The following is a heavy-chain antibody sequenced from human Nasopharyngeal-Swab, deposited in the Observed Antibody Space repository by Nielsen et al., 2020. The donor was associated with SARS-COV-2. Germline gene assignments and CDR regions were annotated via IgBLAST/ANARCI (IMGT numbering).Heavy chain of an antibody. V-gene: IGHV1-2*04. CDR2: INPNSGGT. CDR1: GYTFTSYD. CDR3: ARVGRYYYDSSGYYGDAFDI. J-gene: IGHJ3*02. D-gene: IGHD3-22*01. Sequence: ASVKVSCKASGYTFTSYDINWVRQATGQGLEWMGWINPNSGGTNYAQKFQGWVTMTRDTSISTAYMELSRLRSDDTAVYYCARVGRYYYDSSGYYGDAFDIWGQGTMVTVSS.